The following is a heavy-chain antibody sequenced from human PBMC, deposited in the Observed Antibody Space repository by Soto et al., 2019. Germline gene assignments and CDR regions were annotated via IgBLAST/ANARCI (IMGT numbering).Heavy chain of an antibody. CDR3: ATQGFYRMGV. CDR1: GDSITGDNW. CDR2: IHHSGAT. V-gene: IGHV4-4*02. Sequence: QVQLQESGPGLVQPSGTLSLTCAVSGDSITGDNWWSWVRQPPGKGLEWIGEIHHSGATNYNPSLQSRVTISVDASKNQFSLKLNSVTAADTAMFYCATQGFYRMGVWGRGTTVTVSS. J-gene: IGHJ6*02.